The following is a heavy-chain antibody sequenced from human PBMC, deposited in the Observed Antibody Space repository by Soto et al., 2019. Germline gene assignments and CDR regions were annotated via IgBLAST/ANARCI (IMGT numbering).Heavy chain of an antibody. Sequence: QVQLVQSGAEVKKPGASVKVSCKASGYTFTSYAMHWVRQAPGQRLEWMGWINAGNGNTKYSQKFQGRVTITRDTSXNTAYMELSSLRAEDTAVYYCAGGSSIAAAGTLFNYWGQGTLVTVSS. J-gene: IGHJ4*02. CDR2: INAGNGNT. V-gene: IGHV1-3*01. CDR1: GYTFTSYA. D-gene: IGHD6-13*01. CDR3: AGGSSIAAAGTLFNY.